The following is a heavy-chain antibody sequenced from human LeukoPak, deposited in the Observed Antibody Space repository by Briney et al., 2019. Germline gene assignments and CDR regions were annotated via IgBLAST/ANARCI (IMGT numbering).Heavy chain of an antibody. CDR3: ARDLVKEGAPPTADY. D-gene: IGHD1-26*01. Sequence: GGSLRLSCAASGFTFSSDWMSWVRHTPGKGLEWVANIKTDGSAKYYVDSVKGRFTISRDNAKNSLYLQMNSLRAEDTALYHCARDLVKEGAPPTADYWGQGTLVTVSS. V-gene: IGHV3-7*01. CDR2: IKTDGSAK. CDR1: GFTFSSDW. J-gene: IGHJ4*02.